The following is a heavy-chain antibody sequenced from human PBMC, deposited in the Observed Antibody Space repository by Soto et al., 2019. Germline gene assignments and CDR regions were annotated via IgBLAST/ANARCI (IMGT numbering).Heavy chain of an antibody. D-gene: IGHD3-9*01. CDR2: ISPKSGGT. CDR3: ARPPGYISDWYYFDL. J-gene: IGHJ4*02. Sequence: ASVKVSCKASGYTFIDYYMHWVRQAPGQGFEWMGRISPKSGGTNYAQKFQGRVTMTWDASLNTAYMELSSLISEDAAVYYCARPPGYISDWYYFDLWGQGTLVTVSS. V-gene: IGHV1-2*02. CDR1: GYTFIDYY.